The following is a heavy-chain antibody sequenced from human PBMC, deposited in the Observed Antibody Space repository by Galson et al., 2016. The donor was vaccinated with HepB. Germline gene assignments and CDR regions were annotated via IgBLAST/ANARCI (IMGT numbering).Heavy chain of an antibody. Sequence: SLRLSCATSGFTFSTYWMAWVRQAPGKGLEWVANIKHDGSKKNYVDSVKGRFTVSTDNAKTSLYLQMNSLRAEDTAVYYCVRDRSYCTSSSRCYDVFDIWGQGTMVTVSS. CDR3: VRDRSYCTSSSRCYDVFDI. D-gene: IGHD2-2*01. CDR1: GFTFSTYW. CDR2: IKHDGSKK. V-gene: IGHV3-7*03. J-gene: IGHJ3*02.